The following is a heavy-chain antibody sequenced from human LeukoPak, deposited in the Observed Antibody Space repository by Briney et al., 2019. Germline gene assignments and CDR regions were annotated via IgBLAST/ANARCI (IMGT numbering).Heavy chain of an antibody. V-gene: IGHV4-59*01. Sequence: SETLPLTCTVSGGSISSYYWSWVRQPPGKGLEWIGYIYYSGSTNYNPSLKSRVTISVDTSKNQFSLKLSSVTAADTAVYYCARGRDVATAYSSSWDGYYFDYWGQGTLVTVSS. CDR2: IYYSGST. CDR3: ARGRDVATAYSSSWDGYYFDY. J-gene: IGHJ4*02. CDR1: GGSISSYY. D-gene: IGHD6-13*01.